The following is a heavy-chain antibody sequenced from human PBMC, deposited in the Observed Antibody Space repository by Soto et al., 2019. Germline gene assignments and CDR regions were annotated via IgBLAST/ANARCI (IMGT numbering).Heavy chain of an antibody. CDR2: ISGSGSST. D-gene: IGHD3-10*01. CDR3: AKGRGAYGAGAYSPTYYFGMDV. V-gene: IGHV3-23*01. J-gene: IGHJ6*02. Sequence: EVQLLESGGGLVQPGGTLRLSCAASGFTFSSYAMNWVRQAPGKGLEWVSLISGSGSSTYYADSVKGRFTISRDSSTNTLYLQMSSLRAEDTAVYFWAKGRGAYGAGAYSPTYYFGMDVWGQGTTVTVAS. CDR1: GFTFSSYA.